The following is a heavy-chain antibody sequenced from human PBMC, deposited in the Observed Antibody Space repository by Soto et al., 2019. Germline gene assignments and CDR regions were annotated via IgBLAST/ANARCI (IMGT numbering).Heavy chain of an antibody. CDR3: AHLLTIYSSSSGLHVTRSPFDP. J-gene: IGHJ5*02. D-gene: IGHD6-13*01. CDR2: IYWDDDK. Sequence: VSGPTLVNPTQTLTLTCTFSGFSLSTSGVGVGWIRQPPGKALEWLALIYWDDDKRYSPSLKSRLTITKDTSKNQVVLTMTNMDPVDTATYYCAHLLTIYSSSSGLHVTRSPFDPWGQGTLVTVSS. CDR1: GFSLSTSGVG. V-gene: IGHV2-5*02.